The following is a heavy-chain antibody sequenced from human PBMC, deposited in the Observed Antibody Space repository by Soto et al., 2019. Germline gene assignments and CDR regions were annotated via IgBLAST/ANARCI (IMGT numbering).Heavy chain of an antibody. CDR3: ARAVDSSSFGFYFDY. CDR1: GGSISSGDYY. J-gene: IGHJ4*02. CDR2: IYYSGST. D-gene: IGHD6-6*01. Sequence: QVQLQESGPGLVKPSQTLSLTCTVSGGSISSGDYYWSWIRQPPGKGLEWIGYIYYSGSTYYSPSLKSRVTISVDTSKNQFSLKLSSVTAADTAVYYCARAVDSSSFGFYFDYWGQGTLVTVSS. V-gene: IGHV4-30-4*01.